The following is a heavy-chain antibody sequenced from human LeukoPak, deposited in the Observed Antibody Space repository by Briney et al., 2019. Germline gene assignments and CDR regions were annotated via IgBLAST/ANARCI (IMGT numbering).Heavy chain of an antibody. V-gene: IGHV3-7*05. Sequence: GGSLRLSCAASGFSFSSYWMNWVRQAPGKGLEWVANIKQDGSEKFYVDSVKGRFTISRDNAKNSLYLQMNSLRAEDTAVYYCARSPAAGYYYGVDVWGQGTTVTVSS. J-gene: IGHJ6*02. CDR1: GFSFSSYW. CDR2: IKQDGSEK. D-gene: IGHD6-13*01. CDR3: ARSPAAGYYYGVDV.